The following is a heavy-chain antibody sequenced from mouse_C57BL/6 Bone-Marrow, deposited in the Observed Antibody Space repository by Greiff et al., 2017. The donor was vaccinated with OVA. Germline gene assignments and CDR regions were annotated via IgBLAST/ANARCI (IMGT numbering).Heavy chain of an antibody. CDR3: ARDVEPHYYAMDY. CDR2: ISDGGSYT. CDR1: GFTFSSYA. J-gene: IGHJ4*01. V-gene: IGHV5-4*01. Sequence: EVQRVESGGGLVKPGGSLKLSCAASGFTFSSYAMSWVRQTPGKRLEWVATISDGGSYTYYPDNVKGRFTISRDNAKNNLYLQMSHLKSEDTAMYYCARDVEPHYYAMDYWGQGTSVTVSS.